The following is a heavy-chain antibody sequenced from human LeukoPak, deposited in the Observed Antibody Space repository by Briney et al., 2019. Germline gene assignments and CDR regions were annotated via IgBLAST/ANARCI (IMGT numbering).Heavy chain of an antibody. J-gene: IGHJ4*02. Sequence: SQTLSLTCTVSGGSISSGGYYWSWIRQPPGKGLEWIGYIYHSGSTYYNPSLKSRVTISVDRSKNQFSLKLSSVTAADTAVYYCASSLYSSGIFDYWGQGTLVTVSS. CDR2: IYHSGST. CDR3: ASSLYSSGIFDY. CDR1: GGSISSGGYY. V-gene: IGHV4-30-2*02. D-gene: IGHD6-19*01.